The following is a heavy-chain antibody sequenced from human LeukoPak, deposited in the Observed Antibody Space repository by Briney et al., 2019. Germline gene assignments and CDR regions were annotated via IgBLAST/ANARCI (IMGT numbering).Heavy chain of an antibody. Sequence: GGSLRLSCAASGFTFSSYSMNWVRQAPGKGLEWVSSISSSSSYIYYADSVKGRFTISRDNAKNSLYLQMNSLRAEDTAVYYCAKGAVPAASYYFDYWGQGTLVTVSS. CDR2: ISSSSSYI. J-gene: IGHJ4*02. CDR1: GFTFSSYS. CDR3: AKGAVPAASYYFDY. V-gene: IGHV3-21*01. D-gene: IGHD2-2*01.